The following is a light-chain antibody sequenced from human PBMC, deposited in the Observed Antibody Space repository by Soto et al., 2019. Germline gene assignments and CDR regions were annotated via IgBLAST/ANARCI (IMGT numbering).Light chain of an antibody. CDR3: QQYDTSPRT. J-gene: IGKJ1*01. V-gene: IGKV3D-11*01. CDR1: QAVNTR. Sequence: EIVLTQSPATLSSFPGDRVTLSCRASQAVNTRLAWYQHKPGQAPRLLIYLASNRAAGVPARFSGSGSGTDFTLTISNVEHEDFEVYYCQQYDTSPRTLGQGTKVDIK. CDR2: LAS.